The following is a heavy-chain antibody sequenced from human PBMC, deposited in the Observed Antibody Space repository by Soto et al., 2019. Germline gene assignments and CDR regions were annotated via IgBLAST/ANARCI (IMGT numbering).Heavy chain of an antibody. Sequence: SETLSLTCGVYGGSFSGYQWNWIRQSPGQGLEWIGEINHSGTTKYNPSLESRINLSVDTSMKQFSLKMFSVTAADTAIYYCARGWRFDPWGQGTQVTVSS. V-gene: IGHV4-34*01. J-gene: IGHJ5*02. CDR2: INHSGTT. CDR1: GGSFSGYQ. CDR3: ARGWRFDP. D-gene: IGHD1-1*01.